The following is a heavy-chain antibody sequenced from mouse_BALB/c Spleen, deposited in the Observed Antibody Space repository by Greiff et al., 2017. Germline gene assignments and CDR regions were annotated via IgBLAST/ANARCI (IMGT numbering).Heavy chain of an antibody. CDR3: ASYDYDDEFAY. J-gene: IGHJ3*01. D-gene: IGHD2-4*01. Sequence: EVKLVESGGGLVQPGGSRKLSCAASGFTFSSFGMHWVRQAPEKGLEWVAYISSGSSTIYYADTVKGRFTISRDNPKNTLFLQMTSLRSEDTAMYYCASYDYDDEFAYWGQGTLVTVSA. V-gene: IGHV5-17*02. CDR2: ISSGSSTI. CDR1: GFTFSSFG.